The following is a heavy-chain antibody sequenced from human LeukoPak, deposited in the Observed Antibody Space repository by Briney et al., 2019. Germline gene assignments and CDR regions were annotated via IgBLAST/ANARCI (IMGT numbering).Heavy chain of an antibody. J-gene: IGHJ4*02. CDR2: IKQDGSEK. Sequence: PGGSLRLSCAASGFTFRDYWMTWVRQAPGKGLEWVANIKQDGSEKYYVDSVKGRFTISRDNAKNSLYLQMNSLRAEDTAVYYCARNPSDYWGQGTLVTVSS. V-gene: IGHV3-7*01. CDR3: ARNPSDY. CDR1: GFTFRDYW.